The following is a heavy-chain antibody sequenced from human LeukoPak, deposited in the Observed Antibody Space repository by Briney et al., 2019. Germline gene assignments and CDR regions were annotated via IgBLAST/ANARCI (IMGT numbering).Heavy chain of an antibody. CDR1: GFSISSHW. V-gene: IGHV3-7*01. Sequence: GGSLRLSCVASGFSISSHWMSWVRQAPGKGLEWVASLKEDVSARNLVDSVKGRFTISTDNAKNSLNLQMNSLRVEDTAVYYCAKGGGLSSPIANWGQGTLVTVSS. CDR2: LKEDVSAR. CDR3: AKGGGLSSPIAN. D-gene: IGHD3/OR15-3a*01. J-gene: IGHJ4*02.